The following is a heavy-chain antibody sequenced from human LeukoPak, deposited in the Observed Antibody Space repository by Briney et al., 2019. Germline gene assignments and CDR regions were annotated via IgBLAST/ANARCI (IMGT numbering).Heavy chain of an antibody. Sequence: PGGSLGLSCAASGFTFDDYGMSWVRQAPGKGLEWVSGINWNGGSAGYADSVKGRFTISRDNAKNSLYLQMNSLRAEDTALYYCARDLGFIYYMDVWGKGTTVTVSS. CDR2: INWNGGSA. CDR3: ARDLGFIYYMDV. CDR1: GFTFDDYG. D-gene: IGHD3-10*01. J-gene: IGHJ6*03. V-gene: IGHV3-20*04.